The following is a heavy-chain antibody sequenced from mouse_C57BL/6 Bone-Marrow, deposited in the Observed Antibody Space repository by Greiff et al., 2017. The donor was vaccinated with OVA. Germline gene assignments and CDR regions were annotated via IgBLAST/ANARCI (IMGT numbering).Heavy chain of an antibody. CDR2: LGPSDSYT. CDR3: ARYYYGSSDY. J-gene: IGHJ2*01. V-gene: IGHV1-50*01. D-gene: IGHD1-1*01. CDR1: GYTFTSYW. Sequence: VQLQQPGAELVQPGASVTLSCKASGYTFTSYWMQWVQQRPGQGLEWIGELGPSDSYTNYNQKFKGKATLTVDTTSSTAYMQLSSLTSEDSAVYYCARYYYGSSDYWGQGTTLTVSS.